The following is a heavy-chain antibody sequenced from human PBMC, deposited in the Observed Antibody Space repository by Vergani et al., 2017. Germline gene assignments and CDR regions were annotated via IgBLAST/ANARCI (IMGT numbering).Heavy chain of an antibody. D-gene: IGHD1-26*01. J-gene: IGHJ4*02. CDR2: ISGSGGST. Sequence: EVQLLESGGGLVQPGGSLRLSCAASGFTFSSYAMSWVRQAPGEGLEWVSAISGSGGSTYYADSVKGRFTISRDNSKNTLYLQMNSLRAEDTAVYYCAKGVRNSGSYREYWGQGTLVTVSS. CDR1: GFTFSSYA. CDR3: AKGVRNSGSYREY. V-gene: IGHV3-23*01.